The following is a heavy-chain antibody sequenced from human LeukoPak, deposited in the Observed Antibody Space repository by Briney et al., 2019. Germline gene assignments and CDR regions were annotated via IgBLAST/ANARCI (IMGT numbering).Heavy chain of an antibody. Sequence: PSETLSLTCIVPGGSISTYYWNWIRQPPGKGLEWIGYISYSGITNYNPSLKSRVTISVDTSKNQLSLKLSSVTAADTAVYYCARRGYRSGGTCYVLEYWGQGTPVTVSS. CDR3: ARRGYRSGGTCYVLEY. V-gene: IGHV4-59*08. J-gene: IGHJ4*02. CDR2: ISYSGIT. CDR1: GGSISTYY. D-gene: IGHD2-15*01.